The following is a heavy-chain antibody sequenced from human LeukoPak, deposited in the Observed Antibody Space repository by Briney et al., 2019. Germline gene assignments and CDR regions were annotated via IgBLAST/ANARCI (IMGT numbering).Heavy chain of an antibody. V-gene: IGHV3-64*01. CDR1: GFNFSSYA. Sequence: GGSLRLSCAASGFNFSSYAMHWVRQAPGKGLEYVSAISSNGGSTYYANSVKGRFTISRDNSKNTLYLQMGSLRAEDMAVYYCARERVQGSGAFDIWGQGTMVTVSS. CDR2: ISSNGGST. J-gene: IGHJ3*02. D-gene: IGHD3-10*01. CDR3: ARERVQGSGAFDI.